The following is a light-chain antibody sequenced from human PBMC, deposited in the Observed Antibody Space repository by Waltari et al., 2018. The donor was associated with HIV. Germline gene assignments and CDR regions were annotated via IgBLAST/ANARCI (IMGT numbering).Light chain of an antibody. CDR1: KSGDKY. J-gene: IGLJ2*01. CDR2: QDN. V-gene: IGLV3-1*01. CDR3: QAWDSSTVV. Sequence: SYELTQPPSVSVSPGQTASITCSGDKSGDKYACWYQQKPGQSPVLVIYQDNKRPSGIPERFSGSNSGNTATLTISGTQAMDEADYFCQAWDSSTVVFGGGTKLTVL.